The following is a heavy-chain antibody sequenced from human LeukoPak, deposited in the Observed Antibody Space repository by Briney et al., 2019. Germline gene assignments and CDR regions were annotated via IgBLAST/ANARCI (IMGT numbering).Heavy chain of an antibody. D-gene: IGHD3-22*01. J-gene: IGHJ4*02. V-gene: IGHV3-23*01. CDR1: GFTFSSYA. CDR2: ICGSDYST. Sequence: GGSLTLSCAASGFTFSSYAMSWVRQPPGKGLEWVSLICGSDYSTYYADSVKGAFTISRDNSKNTLYLQMNSLRAEDTAVYYCAKYYYDSSGYYDAAPLDYWGQGTLVTVSS. CDR3: AKYYYDSSGYYDAAPLDY.